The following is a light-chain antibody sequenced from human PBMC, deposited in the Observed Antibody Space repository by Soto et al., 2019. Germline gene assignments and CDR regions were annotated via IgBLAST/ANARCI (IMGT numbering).Light chain of an antibody. CDR2: TTS. CDR1: SGSVSTSYY. CDR3: VVYMGSGISV. J-gene: IGLJ2*01. V-gene: IGLV8-61*01. Sequence: QTVVTQEPSFSVSPGGTVTLTCGLNSGSVSTSYYPSWYQQTPGQAPRTLIYTTSTRSFGVPDRFSGSILGNKAALTITGAQADDESDYYCVVYMGSGISVFGGGTKLTVL.